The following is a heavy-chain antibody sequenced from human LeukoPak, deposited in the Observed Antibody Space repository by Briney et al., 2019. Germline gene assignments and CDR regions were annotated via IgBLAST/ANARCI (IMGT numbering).Heavy chain of an antibody. V-gene: IGHV1-46*03. CDR1: GYTFTSHY. CDR3: ARGAPRFLEWLKGFDP. Sequence: RASVKVSCKASGYTFTSHYMHWVRQAPGQGLEWMGIINPSGGSTSYAQKFQGRVTMTRDTSTSTVYMELSSLRSEDTAVYYCARGAPRFLEWLKGFDPWGQGTLVTVSS. D-gene: IGHD3-3*01. J-gene: IGHJ5*02. CDR2: INPSGGST.